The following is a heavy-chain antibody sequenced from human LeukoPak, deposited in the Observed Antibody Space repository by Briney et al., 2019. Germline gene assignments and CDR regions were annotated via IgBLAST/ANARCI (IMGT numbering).Heavy chain of an antibody. CDR2: ISSDESSE. CDR1: GFPFSTYS. V-gene: IGHV3-30*04. CDR3: ARDAVDTANAV. D-gene: IGHD5-18*01. Sequence: GGSLRLSCAASGFPFSTYSMHWVRQAPGKGLEWVAVISSDESSENYADSVKGRLTISRDNAKNTLYLQMNSLRAEDTAVYYCARDAVDTANAVWGQGTTVTVSS. J-gene: IGHJ6*02.